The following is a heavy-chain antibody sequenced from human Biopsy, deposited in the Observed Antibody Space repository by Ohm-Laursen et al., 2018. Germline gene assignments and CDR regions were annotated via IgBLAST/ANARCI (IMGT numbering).Heavy chain of an antibody. Sequence: SLRLSCAASGFTVYNNYMTWVRQAPGKGLEWVSLIYSGGDTRYADSMKGRFTISRDSSKNTLYLQMNSLRVEDTAVYYCARGPPGVATIGRGQGTLVTVSS. CDR2: IYSGGDT. CDR3: ARGPPGVATIG. D-gene: IGHD5-24*01. CDR1: GFTVYNNY. V-gene: IGHV3-66*01. J-gene: IGHJ4*02.